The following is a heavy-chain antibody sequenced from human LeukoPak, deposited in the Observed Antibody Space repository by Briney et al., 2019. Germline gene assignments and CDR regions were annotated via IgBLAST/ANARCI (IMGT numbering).Heavy chain of an antibody. Sequence: SGGSLRLSCAASGFTFSSYSMNWVRQAPGKGLEWVSSISSSSSYIYYADSVKGRFTISRDNAKNSLYLQMNSLRAEDTAVYYCARVGPYSSSWYYFDYWGQGTLVTVSS. D-gene: IGHD6-13*01. CDR2: ISSSSSYI. CDR1: GFTFSSYS. V-gene: IGHV3-21*01. J-gene: IGHJ4*02. CDR3: ARVGPYSSSWYYFDY.